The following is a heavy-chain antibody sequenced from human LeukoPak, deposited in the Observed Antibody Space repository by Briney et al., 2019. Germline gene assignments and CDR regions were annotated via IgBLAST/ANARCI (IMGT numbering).Heavy chain of an antibody. V-gene: IGHV3-7*01. CDR3: VRSTSPPQFDY. Sequence: PGGSLRLSCAASGFTFSSYWMSWVRQAPGKGLEWVANIKQDGSEKYYVDSVKGRFTISRDNAKNSLYLQMNSLRAEDTAVYYCVRSTSPPQFDYWGQGILVSVSS. CDR1: GFTFSSYW. J-gene: IGHJ4*02. CDR2: IKQDGSEK. D-gene: IGHD2-2*01.